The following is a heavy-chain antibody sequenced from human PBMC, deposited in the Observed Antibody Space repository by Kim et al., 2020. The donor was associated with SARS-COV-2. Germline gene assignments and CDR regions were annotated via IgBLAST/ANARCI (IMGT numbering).Heavy chain of an antibody. Sequence: GGSLRLSCAASGFTFDDYAMHWVRQAPGKGLVWVSGISWNSGSIGYADSVKGRFTISRDNAKNSLYLQMNSLRAEDTALYYCAKDILYRASGGGPDYWGQGALVSVSS. J-gene: IGHJ4*02. CDR3: AKDILYRASGGGPDY. CDR1: GFTFDDYA. D-gene: IGHD2-15*01. CDR2: ISWNSGSI. V-gene: IGHV3-9*01.